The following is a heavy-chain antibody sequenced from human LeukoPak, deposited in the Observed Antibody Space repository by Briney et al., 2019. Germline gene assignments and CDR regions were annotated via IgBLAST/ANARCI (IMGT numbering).Heavy chain of an antibody. CDR1: GYTFTSYG. V-gene: IGHV1-18*01. J-gene: IGHJ3*02. Sequence: ASVKVSCKASGYTFTSYGISWVRPAPGQGLEWMGWISAYNGNTNYAQKLQGRVTMTTDTSTSTAYMELRSLRSDDTAVYYCARGVCGFSGGSCPDAFDIWGQGTMVTVSS. CDR3: ARGVCGFSGGSCPDAFDI. D-gene: IGHD2-15*01. CDR2: ISAYNGNT.